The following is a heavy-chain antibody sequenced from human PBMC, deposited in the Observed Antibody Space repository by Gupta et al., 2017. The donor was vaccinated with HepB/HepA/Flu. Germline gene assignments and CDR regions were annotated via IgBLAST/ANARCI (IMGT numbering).Heavy chain of an antibody. D-gene: IGHD3-3*02. CDR2: IGGDIST. J-gene: IGHJ6*03. CDR1: GFRFGSKA. CDR3: AKDLHFWSAMDV. V-gene: IGHV3-23*01. Sequence: VQLLESGGGLVQLGGSLRLSCAASGFRFGSKATNWVRQAPGKGLEWVSGIGGDISTHYADSVKGRFTIFRDNSKNTLYLQMNSLRAEDTAVYYCAKDLHFWSAMDVWGKGTTVTVSS.